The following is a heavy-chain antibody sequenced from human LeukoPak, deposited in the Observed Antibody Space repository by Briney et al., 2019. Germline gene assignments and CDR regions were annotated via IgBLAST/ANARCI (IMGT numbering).Heavy chain of an antibody. CDR1: GYNFISYY. CDR3: VREYVVLVDAVRYYYYGMDV. CDR2: INPSGGST. J-gene: IGHJ6*02. V-gene: IGHV1-46*01. D-gene: IGHD2-8*01. Sequence: ASVKVSCKASGYNFISYYMHWVRQAPGQGLEWMGIINPSGGSTSYAQKFQDRVTMTRDTSTSTVYMELSSLKSEDTAVYYCVREYVVLVDAVRYYYYGMDVWGQGTTVTVSS.